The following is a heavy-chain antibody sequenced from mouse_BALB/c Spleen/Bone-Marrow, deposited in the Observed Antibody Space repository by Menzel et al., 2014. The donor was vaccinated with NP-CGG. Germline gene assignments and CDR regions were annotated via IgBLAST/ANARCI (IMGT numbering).Heavy chain of an antibody. V-gene: IGHV1S127*01. CDR3: ARVWDEGSYARDY. CDR1: GYSFTSYW. J-gene: IGHJ4*01. Sequence: VQLQQSGPQLVRPGASVKISCKASGYSFTSYWMHWVKQRPGQGLEWIGMIDPSDSEARLNQKFKDKATLTVDKSSSTAYMQLSSPTSEDSAVYYCARVWDEGSYARDYWGQGTSVTVSS. D-gene: IGHD4-1*01. CDR2: IDPSDSEA.